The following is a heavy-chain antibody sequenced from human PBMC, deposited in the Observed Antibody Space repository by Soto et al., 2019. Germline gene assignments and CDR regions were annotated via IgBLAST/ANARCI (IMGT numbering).Heavy chain of an antibody. CDR3: ATSVVVPAREAFDI. CDR1: GYTLTELS. V-gene: IGHV1-24*01. Sequence: GASVKVSCKFSGYTLTELSIHWVRQAPGKGLEWMGGFDPEDGETIYAQKFQGRVTMTEDTSTDTAYMELSSLGSEDTAVYYCATSVVVPAREAFDIWGQGTMVTVSS. CDR2: FDPEDGET. D-gene: IGHD2-2*01. J-gene: IGHJ3*02.